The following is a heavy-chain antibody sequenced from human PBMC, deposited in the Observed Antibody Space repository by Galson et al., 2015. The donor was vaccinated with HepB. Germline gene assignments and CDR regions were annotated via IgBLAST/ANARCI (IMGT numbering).Heavy chain of an antibody. CDR1: GFTFSSYA. CDR2: ISSSSSTI. Sequence: SLRLSCAASGFTFSSYAMSWVRQAPGKGLEWVSYISSSSSTIYYADSVKGRFTISRDNAKNSLYLQMNSLRAEDTAVYYCARDGISDYCSGGSCYRYYYYGMDVWGQGTTVTVSS. CDR3: ARDGISDYCSGGSCYRYYYYGMDV. J-gene: IGHJ6*02. V-gene: IGHV3-48*01. D-gene: IGHD2-15*01.